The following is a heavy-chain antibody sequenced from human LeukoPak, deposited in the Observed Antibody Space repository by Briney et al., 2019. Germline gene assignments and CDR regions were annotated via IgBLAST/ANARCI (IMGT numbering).Heavy chain of an antibody. J-gene: IGHJ4*02. D-gene: IGHD2-2*02. CDR3: ARRWSSKDIVVVPAAISFDY. CDR1: GYSFTSYW. CDR2: IYPGDSDT. V-gene: IGHV5-51*01. Sequence: GESLKISCKGSGYSFTSYWIGWVRQMPGKGLEWMGIIYPGDSDTRYSPSFQGQVTISADKSISTAYLQWSSLKASDTAMYYCARRWSSKDIVVVPAAISFDYWGQGTLVTVSS.